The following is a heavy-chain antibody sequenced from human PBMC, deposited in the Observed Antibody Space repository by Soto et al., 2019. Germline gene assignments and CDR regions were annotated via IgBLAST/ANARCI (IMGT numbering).Heavy chain of an antibody. CDR1: GYTFTSYA. D-gene: IGHD1-1*01. CDR3: ARDLWNDVAFDI. V-gene: IGHV1-3*01. Sequence: ASVKVSCKASGYTFTSYAMHWVRQAPGQRLEWMGWINAGNGNTKYSQKFQGRVTITRDISASTAYMELSSLRSEDTAVYYCARDLWNDVAFDIWGQGTMVTVSS. CDR2: INAGNGNT. J-gene: IGHJ3*02.